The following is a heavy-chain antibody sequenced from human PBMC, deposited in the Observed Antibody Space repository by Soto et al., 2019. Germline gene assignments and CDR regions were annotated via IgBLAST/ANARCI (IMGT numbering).Heavy chain of an antibody. CDR3: ARDDTTGLLEF. CDR1: TDSMRTYS. Sequence: QVKLQESGPGLVRPAETLSLICSVSTDSMRTYSWTWIRQSPGKGLEWIGYVYHTGRTEYNPSLESRVTISIDMSKKQFSLQLTSVTAADTAVYFCARDDTTGLLEFWGQGTLVTVSS. V-gene: IGHV4-59*01. CDR2: VYHTGRT. J-gene: IGHJ4*02.